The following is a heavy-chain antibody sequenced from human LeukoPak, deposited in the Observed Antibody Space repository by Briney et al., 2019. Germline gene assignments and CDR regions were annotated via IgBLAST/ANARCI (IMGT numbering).Heavy chain of an antibody. Sequence: SETLSLTCTVSGGSISSYYWSWIRQPAGKGLEWIGYIYYSGSTNYNPSLKSRVTISVDTSKNQFSLKLSSVTAADTAVYYCARAVVPAAMLAYYYYMDVWGKGTTVTISS. J-gene: IGHJ6*03. D-gene: IGHD2-2*01. CDR3: ARAVVPAAMLAYYYYMDV. CDR2: IYYSGST. CDR1: GGSISSYY. V-gene: IGHV4-59*01.